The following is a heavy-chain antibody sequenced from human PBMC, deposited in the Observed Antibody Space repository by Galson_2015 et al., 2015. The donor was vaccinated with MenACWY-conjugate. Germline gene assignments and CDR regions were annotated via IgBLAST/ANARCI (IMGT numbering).Heavy chain of an antibody. CDR3: ARKGFKAPSFDY. CDR2: IKEDGGEK. CDR1: GFTFSSYW. Sequence: SLRLSCAASGFTFSSYWMSWVRHTPGKGLECMANIKEDGGEKYYVDSVKGRFTISRDNAKNSVYLQMNSLRAEDTAVYYCARKGFKAPSFDYWGQGALVTVSS. V-gene: IGHV3-7*03. J-gene: IGHJ4*02.